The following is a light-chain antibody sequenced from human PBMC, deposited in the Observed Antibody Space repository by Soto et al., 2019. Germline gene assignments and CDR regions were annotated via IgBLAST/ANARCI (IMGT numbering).Light chain of an antibody. Sequence: DIVMTQSPATVSVSPGERATLSCRASQSIRNNLAWYQQKPGQAPRLLIYGASTRATDIPARFSGSGSGTEFTLTISSLQSEDFGVYYCQQYNNWPLFGLGTKVEIK. J-gene: IGKJ1*01. CDR3: QQYNNWPL. CDR2: GAS. V-gene: IGKV3-15*01. CDR1: QSIRNN.